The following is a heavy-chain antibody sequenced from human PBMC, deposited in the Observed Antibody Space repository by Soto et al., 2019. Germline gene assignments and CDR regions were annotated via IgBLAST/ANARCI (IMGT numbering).Heavy chain of an antibody. D-gene: IGHD2-21*02. V-gene: IGHV3-30*18. J-gene: IGHJ4*02. CDR3: AKESLAYCGANCFSPVDS. CDR2: TSYDETNK. Sequence: GGSLRLSCAASGFDFSVYGMHWVRQAPGKGLEWVAVTSYDETNKWYADSVTGRLTISRDNSKNTVYVEMRSVRAEDTAVYYCAKESLAYCGANCFSPVDSWGQGTLVTVSS. CDR1: GFDFSVYG.